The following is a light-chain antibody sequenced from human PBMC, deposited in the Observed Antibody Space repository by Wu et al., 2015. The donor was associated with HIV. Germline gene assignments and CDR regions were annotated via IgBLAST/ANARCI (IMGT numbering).Light chain of an antibody. CDR1: QTITYY. V-gene: IGKV1-39*01. CDR2: AAS. CDR3: QQTYSTPPA. Sequence: DIQMTQSPSSLSASVGDRVTITCRASQTITYYLNWYQQKPGKAPKLLIYAASSLQSWVPSRFSGSRSGTDFTLTISNLQPEDSAIYFCQQTYSTPPAFGQGTRLEIK. J-gene: IGKJ5*01.